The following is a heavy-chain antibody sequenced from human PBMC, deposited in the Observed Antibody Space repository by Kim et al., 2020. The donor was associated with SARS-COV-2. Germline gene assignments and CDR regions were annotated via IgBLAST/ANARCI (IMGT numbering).Heavy chain of an antibody. V-gene: IGHV1-18*01. J-gene: IGHJ4*02. CDR2: ISAYNGNT. D-gene: IGHD3-22*01. Sequence: ASVKVSCKASGYTFTSYGISWVRQAPGQGLEWMGWISAYNGNTNYAQKLQGRVTMTTDTSTSTAYMELRSLRSDDTAVYYCARGPPYYYDSRGDYFDYWGQGTLVTVSS. CDR1: GYTFTSYG. CDR3: ARGPPYYYDSRGDYFDY.